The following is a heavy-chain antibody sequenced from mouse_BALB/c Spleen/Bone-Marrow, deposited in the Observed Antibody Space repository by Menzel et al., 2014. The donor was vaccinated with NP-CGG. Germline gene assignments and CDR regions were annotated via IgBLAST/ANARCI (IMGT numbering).Heavy chain of an antibody. D-gene: IGHD1-1*01. V-gene: IGHV5-4*02. CDR3: ANYYGSTWFAY. CDR1: GFTFSDYY. Sequence: DVKLVESGGGLVKPGGSPKLSCTASGFTFSDYYMYWVRQTPEKRLEWVATISDGGSYTYYPDSVKGQFTISKDNAKNNLYLQMSSLKSEDTAMYYCANYYGSTWFAYWGQGTLVTVSA. CDR2: ISDGGSYT. J-gene: IGHJ3*01.